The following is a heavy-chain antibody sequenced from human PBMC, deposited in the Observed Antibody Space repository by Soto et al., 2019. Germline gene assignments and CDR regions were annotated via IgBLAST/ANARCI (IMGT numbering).Heavy chain of an antibody. CDR3: TTDPSTTYYDFWSGYYDY. CDR1: GFTFSNAW. CDR2: IKSKTDGGTT. J-gene: IGHJ4*02. Sequence: GESLKISCAASGFTFSNAWMSWVRQAPGKGLEWVGRIKSKTDGGTTDYAAPVKGRFTISRDDSKNTLYLQMNSLKTEDTAVYYCTTDPSTTYYDFWSGYYDYWGKGTLVTVSS. V-gene: IGHV3-15*01. D-gene: IGHD3-3*01.